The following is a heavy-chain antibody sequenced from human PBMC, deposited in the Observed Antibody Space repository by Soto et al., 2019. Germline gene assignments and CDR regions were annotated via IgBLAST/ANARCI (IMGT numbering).Heavy chain of an antibody. CDR2: IWYDGSNK. CDR3: ARDPSLLYSSSWYFDY. V-gene: IGHV3-33*01. CDR1: GFTFSSYG. Sequence: QVQLVESGGGVVQPGRSLRLSCAASGFTFSSYGMHWVRQAPGKGLEWVAVIWYDGSNKYYADSVKGRFTISRDNSKNTLYLQMNSLRAEDTAVYYCARDPSLLYSSSWYFDYWGQGTLVTVSS. J-gene: IGHJ4*02. D-gene: IGHD6-13*01.